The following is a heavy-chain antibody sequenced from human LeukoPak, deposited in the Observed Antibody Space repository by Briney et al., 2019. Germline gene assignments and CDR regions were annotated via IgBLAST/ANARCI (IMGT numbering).Heavy chain of an antibody. Sequence: SETLSLTCAVYGGSFSGYYWSWIRQPPGKGLEWIGEINHSGSTNYNPSLKSRVTIPVDTSKNQFSLKLSSVTAADTAVYYCARSEAGAAAILFDYWGQGTLVTVSS. CDR3: ARSEAGAAAILFDY. J-gene: IGHJ4*02. CDR2: INHSGST. D-gene: IGHD2-2*02. CDR1: GGSFSGYY. V-gene: IGHV4-34*01.